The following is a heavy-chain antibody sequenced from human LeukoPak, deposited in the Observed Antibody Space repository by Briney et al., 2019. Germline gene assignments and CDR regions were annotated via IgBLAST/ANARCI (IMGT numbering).Heavy chain of an antibody. CDR1: GFTFSDYY. CDR2: ISSSGSTI. Sequence: PGGSLRLSCAASGFTFSDYYMSWIRQAPGKGLEWVSYISSSGSTIYYADSVKGRFTISRDNAKNSLYLQMNSLRAEDTAVYYCARVALWWLSSNYYYYYMDVWGKGTTVTVSS. CDR3: ARVALWWLSSNYYYYYMDV. J-gene: IGHJ6*03. V-gene: IGHV3-11*04. D-gene: IGHD2-21*01.